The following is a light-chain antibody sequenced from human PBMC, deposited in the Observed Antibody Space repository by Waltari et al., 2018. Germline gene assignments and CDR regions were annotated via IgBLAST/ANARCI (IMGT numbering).Light chain of an antibody. J-gene: IGLJ2*01. CDR1: RINIGAHAF. V-gene: IGLV2-23*01. Sequence: QSALTPPASVSGSPGPSITISCPGTRINIGAHAFVSWFQQHPGQAPKLIISEANKRPSGVSYRFSGSKSGNTASLTISGLQTEDEADYYCCSYAGESRVVFGGGTKLTVL. CDR2: EAN. CDR3: CSYAGESRVV.